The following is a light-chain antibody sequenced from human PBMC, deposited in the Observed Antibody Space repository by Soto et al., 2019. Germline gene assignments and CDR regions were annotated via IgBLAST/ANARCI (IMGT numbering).Light chain of an antibody. J-gene: IGLJ1*01. CDR3: CSYAGSNYYV. V-gene: IGLV2-23*01. Sequence: QSALTQPASVSGSPGQSTTISCTGTSNDVGSYNLVSWYQHHPGKAPKLMIFEGSKRPSGVSNRFSGSKSGNTASLTISGLHAEDEADFYCCSYAGSNYYVFGTGTKLTVL. CDR1: SNDVGSYNL. CDR2: EGS.